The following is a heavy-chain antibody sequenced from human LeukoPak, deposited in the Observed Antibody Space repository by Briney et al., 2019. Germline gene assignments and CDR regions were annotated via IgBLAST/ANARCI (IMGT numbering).Heavy chain of an antibody. D-gene: IGHD4-17*01. Sequence: GGSLRLPCAASGFTFSSYWMSWVRQAPGKGLEWVANIKQDGSEKYYVDSVKGRFTISRDNAKNSLYLQMNSLRAEDTAVYYCAKTPGGDYGDYEVGYWGQGTLVTVSS. CDR1: GFTFSSYW. CDR3: AKTPGGDYGDYEVGY. V-gene: IGHV3-7*01. CDR2: IKQDGSEK. J-gene: IGHJ4*02.